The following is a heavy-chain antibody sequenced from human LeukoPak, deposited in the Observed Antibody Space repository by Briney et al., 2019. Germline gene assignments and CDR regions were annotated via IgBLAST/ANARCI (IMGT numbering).Heavy chain of an antibody. CDR2: IYYSGST. J-gene: IGHJ4*02. V-gene: IGHV4-39*01. Sequence: PSETLSLTCTVSGGSISSGSYYWGWIRQPPGKGLEWVGSIYYSGSTYYNPSLKSRVTISVDTSKNQFSLKLSSVTAADTAVYYCARGPQLLYYFDYWGQGTLVTVSS. CDR1: GGSISSGSYY. D-gene: IGHD2-2*01. CDR3: ARGPQLLYYFDY.